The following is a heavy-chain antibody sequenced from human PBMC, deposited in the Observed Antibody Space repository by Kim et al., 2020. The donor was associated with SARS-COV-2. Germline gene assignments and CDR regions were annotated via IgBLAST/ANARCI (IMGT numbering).Heavy chain of an antibody. J-gene: IGHJ5*02. D-gene: IGHD3-10*01. Sequence: SETLSLTCTVSGGSISSGSYYWSWIRQPAGKGLEWIGRIYTSGSTNYNPSLKSRVTISVDTSKNQFSLKLSSVTAADTAVYYCARVRLDGYYGSGSYLATGYNWFDPWGQGTLVTVSS. V-gene: IGHV4-61*02. CDR3: ARVRLDGYYGSGSYLATGYNWFDP. CDR2: IYTSGST. CDR1: GGSISSGSYY.